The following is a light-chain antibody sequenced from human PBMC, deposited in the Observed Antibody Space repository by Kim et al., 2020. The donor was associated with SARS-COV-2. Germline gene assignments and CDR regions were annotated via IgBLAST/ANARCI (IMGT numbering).Light chain of an antibody. CDR3: HQYNSTPQT. CDR1: QSVLYSANNRNY. Sequence: DIVMTQSPDSLAVSLGERATIDCKSSQSVLYSANNRNYLSWYQQKPGQPPKLLIFWASTRDSGVPDRFRGSGSGTDFTLTISSLQAEDVAIYYCHQYNSTPQTFGQGTKVDIK. J-gene: IGKJ1*01. CDR2: WAS. V-gene: IGKV4-1*01.